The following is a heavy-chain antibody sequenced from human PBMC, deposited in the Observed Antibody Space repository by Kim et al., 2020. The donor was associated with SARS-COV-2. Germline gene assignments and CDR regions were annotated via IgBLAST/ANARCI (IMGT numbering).Heavy chain of an antibody. CDR3: ARGSGWAFDY. CDR2: NT. D-gene: IGHD6-19*01. Sequence: NTKCAQKFQGRVTITRDTSASTAYVKLTSLRSEDTAMYYCARGSGWAFDYWGQGTLVTVAS. J-gene: IGHJ4*02. V-gene: IGHV1-3*01.